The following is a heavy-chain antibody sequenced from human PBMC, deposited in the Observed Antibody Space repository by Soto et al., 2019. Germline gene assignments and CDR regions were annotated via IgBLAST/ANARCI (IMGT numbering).Heavy chain of an antibody. CDR1: GGTFSSYA. Sequence: SVKVSCKASGGTFSSYAISWVRQAPGQGLEWMGGIIPIFGTANYAQKFQGRVTITADESTSTAYMELSSLRSEDTAVYYCATTIGVAAAELEHDAFDIWGQGTMVTVSS. J-gene: IGHJ3*02. V-gene: IGHV1-69*13. CDR3: ATTIGVAAAELEHDAFDI. D-gene: IGHD6-13*01. CDR2: IIPIFGTA.